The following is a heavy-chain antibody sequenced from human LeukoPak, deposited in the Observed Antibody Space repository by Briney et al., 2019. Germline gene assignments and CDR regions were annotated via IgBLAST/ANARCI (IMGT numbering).Heavy chain of an antibody. D-gene: IGHD2-15*01. Sequence: SETLSLTCAVYGGSINGYYWSWIRQPPGKGLEWIGYIYYSGSTNYNPSLKSRVTISVDTSNNKFSLKLTSLTAADTAVYYCVRHLSAGRPAFDIWGQGTMVTVSS. CDR3: VRHLSAGRPAFDI. V-gene: IGHV4-59*08. J-gene: IGHJ3*02. CDR1: GGSINGYY. CDR2: IYYSGST.